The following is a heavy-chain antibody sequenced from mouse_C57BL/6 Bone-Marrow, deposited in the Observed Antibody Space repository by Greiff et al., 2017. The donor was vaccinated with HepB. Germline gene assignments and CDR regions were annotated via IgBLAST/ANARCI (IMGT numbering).Heavy chain of an antibody. D-gene: IGHD2-3*01. CDR2: IYPGGGYT. V-gene: IGHV1-63*01. J-gene: IGHJ3*01. Sequence: QVHVKQSGAELVRPGTSVKMSCKASGYTFTNYWIGWAKQRPGHGLEWIGDIYPGGGYTNYNEKFKGKATLTADKSSSTAYMQFSSLTSEDSAIYYCARCYDGYYGFAYWGQGTLVTVSA. CDR3: ARCYDGYYGFAY. CDR1: GYTFTNYW.